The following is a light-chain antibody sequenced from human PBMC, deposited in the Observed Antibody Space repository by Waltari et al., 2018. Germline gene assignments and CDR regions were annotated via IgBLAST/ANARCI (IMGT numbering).Light chain of an antibody. CDR3: QQYGSSPLMYT. CDR2: GAS. J-gene: IGKJ2*01. CDR1: QSVSSSY. V-gene: IGKV3-20*01. Sequence: EIVLTQSPGTLSLSPGESATLSCRASQSVSSSYLAWYQQNPGQAPRLLVYGASTRATGIAERFSGSGSGTDFTLTISRMEPEDFAVYYCQQYGSSPLMYTFGQGTKLEIK.